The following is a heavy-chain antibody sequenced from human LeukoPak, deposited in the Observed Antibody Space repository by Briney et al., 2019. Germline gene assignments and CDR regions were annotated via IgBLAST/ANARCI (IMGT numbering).Heavy chain of an antibody. V-gene: IGHV3-48*03. CDR3: ARGVYQKFDP. J-gene: IGHJ5*02. D-gene: IGHD5/OR15-5a*01. CDR1: GFTFSSYE. CDR2: ISSSGSTI. Sequence: GGSLRLSCAASGFTFSSYEMNWVRQAPGKGLEWVSYISSSGSTIYYADSVKGRFTISRDNAKNLLYLQMNSLRAEDTAVYYCARGVYQKFDPWGQGTLVTVSS.